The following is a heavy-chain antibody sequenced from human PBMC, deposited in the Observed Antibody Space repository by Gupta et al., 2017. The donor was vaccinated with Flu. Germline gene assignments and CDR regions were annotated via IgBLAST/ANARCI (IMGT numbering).Heavy chain of an antibody. CDR1: GFSFSSYA. CDR2: TSATGGST. Sequence: EVQLVESGGGLVQPGGSLRLSCAASGFSFSSYAMKWVRQAPGKGLEWVAATSATGGSTYYSDSVKGRFTISRDNSKSTVYLQMNSLRAEDTAFYYCAKDTMVRGGNYFDYWGQGTLVTVSS. V-gene: IGHV3-23*04. D-gene: IGHD3-10*01. CDR3: AKDTMVRGGNYFDY. J-gene: IGHJ4*02.